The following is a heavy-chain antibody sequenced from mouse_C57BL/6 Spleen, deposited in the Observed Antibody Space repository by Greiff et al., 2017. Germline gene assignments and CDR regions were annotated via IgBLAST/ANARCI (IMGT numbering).Heavy chain of an antibody. CDR1: GYTFTSYW. CDR2: IYPGSGST. J-gene: IGHJ1*03. Sequence: VQLQQPGAELVKPGASVKMSCKASGYTFTSYWITWVKQRPGQGLEWIGDIYPGSGSTNYNEKFKSKATLTVDTSSSTAYMQLSSLTSGDSAVYYCARKGIVVTYRYFDVWGTGTTVTVSS. V-gene: IGHV1-55*01. CDR3: ARKGIVVTYRYFDV. D-gene: IGHD1-1*01.